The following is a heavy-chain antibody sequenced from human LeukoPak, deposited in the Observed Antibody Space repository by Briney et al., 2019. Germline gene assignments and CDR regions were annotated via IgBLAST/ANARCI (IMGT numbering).Heavy chain of an antibody. CDR2: IKQDGSEK. D-gene: IGHD3-22*01. Sequence: QPGGSLRLSCVASGFSFSTYWMSWVRQAPGKGLEWVANIKQDGSEKYYVDSVKGRFTISRDNAKNSLCLQMNSLRAEDTAVYYCARGPRYYYDSSGYSYFDYWGQGTLVTVSS. CDR3: ARGPRYYYDSSGYSYFDY. CDR1: GFSFSTYW. V-gene: IGHV3-7*01. J-gene: IGHJ4*02.